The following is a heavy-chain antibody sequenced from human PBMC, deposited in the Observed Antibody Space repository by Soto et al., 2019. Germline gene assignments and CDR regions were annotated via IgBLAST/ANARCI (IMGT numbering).Heavy chain of an antibody. CDR3: ARAPSGVAGSYYYYGMDV. CDR1: GGSFSGYY. V-gene: IGHV4-34*01. CDR2: INHSGST. Sequence: SETLSLTCAVYGGSFSGYYWSWIRQPPGKGLEWIGEINHSGSTNYNPSLKSRVTISVDTFKNQFSLKLSSVTAADSAVYYCARAPSGVAGSYYYYGMDVWGQGTTVT. J-gene: IGHJ6*02. D-gene: IGHD6-19*01.